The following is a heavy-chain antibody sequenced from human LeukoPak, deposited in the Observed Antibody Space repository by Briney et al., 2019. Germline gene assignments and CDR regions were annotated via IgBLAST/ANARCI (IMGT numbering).Heavy chain of an antibody. CDR2: SYSDSNT. CDR3: VRKNRDFHAAFDI. V-gene: IGHV3-53*01. Sequence: PGGSLRLSCTASGFTVSNNYMSWVRQAPGKGLEWVSISYSDSNTNYADSVKGRFTISRDTSQNTLSLQMNSLRAEDTAVYYCVRKNRDFHAAFDIWGQGTVVTVSS. J-gene: IGHJ3*02. D-gene: IGHD1-14*01. CDR1: GFTVSNNY.